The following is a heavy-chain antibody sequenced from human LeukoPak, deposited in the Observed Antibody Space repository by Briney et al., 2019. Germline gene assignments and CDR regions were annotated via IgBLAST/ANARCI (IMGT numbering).Heavy chain of an antibody. CDR3: AKISRTDSSSLPRYFDY. D-gene: IGHD6-6*01. V-gene: IGHV3-21*04. CDR1: GFTFSSYN. Sequence: PGGSLRLSCAASGFTFSSYNMNWVRQAPGKGLEWVSSITSSSSYIYYADSVKGRFTISRDNAKNSLYLQMNSLRAEDTAVYYCAKISRTDSSSLPRYFDYWGQGTLVTVSS. J-gene: IGHJ4*02. CDR2: ITSSSSYI.